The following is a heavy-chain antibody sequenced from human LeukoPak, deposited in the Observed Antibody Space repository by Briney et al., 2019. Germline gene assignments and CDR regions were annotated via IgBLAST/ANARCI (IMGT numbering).Heavy chain of an antibody. D-gene: IGHD3-22*01. Sequence: PSETLSLTCTVSGGSISSYYWSWIRQPAGKGLEWIGRIYTSGSTNYNPSLKSRVTMSVDTSKNQFSLKLSAVTAAETAVYYCARDYAWENTYYYDSSGYFAFDIWGQGTMVTVSS. CDR3: ARDYAWENTYYYDSSGYFAFDI. J-gene: IGHJ3*02. CDR1: GGSISSYY. V-gene: IGHV4-4*07. CDR2: IYTSGST.